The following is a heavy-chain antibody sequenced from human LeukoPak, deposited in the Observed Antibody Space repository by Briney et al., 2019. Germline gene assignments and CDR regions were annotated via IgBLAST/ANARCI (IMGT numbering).Heavy chain of an antibody. CDR3: AKEKEDDFWSGYSPFDY. CDR1: GFTFSSYS. V-gene: IGHV3-30*18. Sequence: GGSLRLSCAASGFTFSSYSMNWVRQAPGKGLEWVAVISYDGSNKYYADSVKGRFTISRDNSKNTLYLQMNSLRAEDTAVYYCAKEKEDDFWSGYSPFDYWGQGTLVTVSS. J-gene: IGHJ4*02. CDR2: ISYDGSNK. D-gene: IGHD3-3*01.